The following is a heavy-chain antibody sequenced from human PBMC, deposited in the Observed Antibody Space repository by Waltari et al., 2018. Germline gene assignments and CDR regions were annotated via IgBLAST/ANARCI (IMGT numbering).Heavy chain of an antibody. D-gene: IGHD3-22*01. CDR3: ARDQPRGYYDSSGAKYGMDV. J-gene: IGHJ6*02. CDR1: GGTFSSYA. CDR2: IIPILGIA. Sequence: QVQLVQSGAEVKKPGSSVKVSCKASGGTFSSYATSWVRQAPGQGHEWMGGIIPILGIANYAQKFQGRVTITADKSTSTAYMELSSLRSEDTAVYYCARDQPRGYYDSSGAKYGMDVWGQGTTVTVSS. V-gene: IGHV1-69*10.